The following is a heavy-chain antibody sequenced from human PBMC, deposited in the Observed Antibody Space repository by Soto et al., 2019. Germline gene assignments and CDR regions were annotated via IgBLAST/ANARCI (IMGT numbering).Heavy chain of an antibody. V-gene: IGHV3-23*01. CDR1: GFTFSSYA. CDR3: AKDTSKYSSNWPAYYGMDV. D-gene: IGHD6-13*01. J-gene: IGHJ6*02. Sequence: PGGSLRLSCAASGFTFSSYAMSWVRQAPGKGLEWVSAISGSGGSTYYADSVKGRFTISRDNSKNTLYLQMNSLRAEDTAVYYCAKDTSKYSSNWPAYYGMDVWGQGTTVTVSS. CDR2: ISGSGGST.